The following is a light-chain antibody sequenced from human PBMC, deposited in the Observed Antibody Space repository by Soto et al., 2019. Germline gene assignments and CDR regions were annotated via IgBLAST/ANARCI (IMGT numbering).Light chain of an antibody. Sequence: EIVLTQSPATLSLSPGERATLSCRASQSLSTYLAWYQQKPGQAPRLLIYDASNRATGIPARFSGSGSGTDFNLTISSLEPEDFAVYYCQQRSNHRGNTVGRGTRLESK. CDR1: QSLSTY. V-gene: IGKV3-11*01. CDR3: QQRSNHRGNT. J-gene: IGKJ5*01. CDR2: DAS.